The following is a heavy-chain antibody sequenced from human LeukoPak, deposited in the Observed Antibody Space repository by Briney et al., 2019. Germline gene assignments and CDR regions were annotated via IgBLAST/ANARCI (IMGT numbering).Heavy chain of an antibody. CDR2: INPNSGGT. J-gene: IGHJ4*02. CDR3: ARIPQNTIIVTRRVDY. V-gene: IGHV1-2*02. D-gene: IGHD3-22*01. CDR1: AYSLTGFY. Sequence: SVNASCQVSAYSLTGFYMHWVRQAPGQGLEWIGWINPNSGGTNYAQKFQGRVSMTSDTSINAAYLVLSRLTSEDSAVYFCARIPQNTIIVTRRVDYWGQGTLVTVSS.